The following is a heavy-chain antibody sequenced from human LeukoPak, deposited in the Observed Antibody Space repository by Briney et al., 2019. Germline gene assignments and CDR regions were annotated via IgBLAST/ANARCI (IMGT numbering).Heavy chain of an antibody. J-gene: IGHJ5*02. V-gene: IGHV3-48*03. D-gene: IGHD3-10*01. Sequence: GGSLRLSCAASGFTLSSYEMNWFRQAPGKGLEWVSYISSSGSTIYYADSVKGRFTISRDNAKNSLYLQMNSLRVEDMAVYYCARDLAVRGRWSWFDPRGQGTLVTASS. CDR3: ARDLAVRGRWSWFDP. CDR2: ISSSGSTI. CDR1: GFTLSSYE.